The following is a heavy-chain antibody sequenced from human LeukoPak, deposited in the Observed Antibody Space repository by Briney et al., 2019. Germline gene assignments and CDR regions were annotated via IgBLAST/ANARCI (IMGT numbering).Heavy chain of an antibody. Sequence: GGSLRLSCAASDFTVSSNYMSWLRQAPGKGLEWVSMISSGGNTYYANSVKGRFTISRDNSKNTLYLQMNSLRGEDTAVYYCARASGIASHLLDYWGQGALVTVSS. V-gene: IGHV3-66*02. CDR2: ISSGGNT. J-gene: IGHJ4*02. CDR3: ARASGIASHLLDY. D-gene: IGHD6-13*01. CDR1: DFTVSSNY.